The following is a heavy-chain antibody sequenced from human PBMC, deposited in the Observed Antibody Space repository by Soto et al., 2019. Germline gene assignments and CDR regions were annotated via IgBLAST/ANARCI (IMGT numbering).Heavy chain of an antibody. CDR1: GIPVSSNY. CDR2: LHSGGDT. CDR3: ARDGPYYYASRMDV. V-gene: IGHV3-53*04. Sequence: ESGGGLVPPGGSLRLSCVASGIPVSSNYMTWVRQAPGKGLEWVSVLHSGGDTYYANSVKGRFTISRHDSTNTLFLQMNSLTVEDTAVYYCARDGPYYYASRMDVWGQGTTVTVSS. D-gene: IGHD3-10*01. J-gene: IGHJ6*02.